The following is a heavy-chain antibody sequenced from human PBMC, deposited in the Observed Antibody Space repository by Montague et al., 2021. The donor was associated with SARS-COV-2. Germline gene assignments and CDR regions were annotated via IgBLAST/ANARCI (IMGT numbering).Heavy chain of an antibody. CDR2: IDWDDDK. D-gene: IGHD3-9*01. CDR3: ARRTYDILTGYDYGMDV. J-gene: IGHJ6*02. V-gene: IGHV2-70*11. Sequence: PALLKPTQTLTLTCTFSGFSLSTSGLGVSWIRQPPGKALEWLARIDWDDDKYYSTSLKTRLTISKDTSKNQVVLTMTNMDPVDTATYYCARRTYDILTGYDYGMDVWGQGTTVTVSS. CDR1: GFSLSTSGLG.